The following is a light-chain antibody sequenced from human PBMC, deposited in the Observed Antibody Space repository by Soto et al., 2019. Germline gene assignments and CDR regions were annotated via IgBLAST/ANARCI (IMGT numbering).Light chain of an antibody. CDR1: SSDVGNSKF. CDR3: CSHAGTYTLV. V-gene: IGLV2-23*01. Sequence: QSVLTQPASVSGSPGQSLTISCTGSSSDVGNSKFVSSYQLHPGQAPKLMIYEGTKRPSGTSNRFSGSYSGNTASLTISGLHNEDEADYYCCSHAGTYTLVFGGGTKLTVL. CDR2: EGT. J-gene: IGLJ3*02.